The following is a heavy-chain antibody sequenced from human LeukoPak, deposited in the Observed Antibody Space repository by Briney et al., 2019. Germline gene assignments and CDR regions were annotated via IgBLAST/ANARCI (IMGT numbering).Heavy chain of an antibody. CDR3: ARALRYFDWFDY. J-gene: IGHJ4*02. Sequence: SETLSLTCTVSGGSINTYYWSWIRQPPGKGLEWIASVYHSGTSNYNPSLRSRVTISVDTSKNQFSLRVNSVTAADTALYYCARALRYFDWFDYWGQGTLVTVSS. D-gene: IGHD3-9*01. CDR1: GGSINTYY. V-gene: IGHV4-59*01. CDR2: VYHSGTS.